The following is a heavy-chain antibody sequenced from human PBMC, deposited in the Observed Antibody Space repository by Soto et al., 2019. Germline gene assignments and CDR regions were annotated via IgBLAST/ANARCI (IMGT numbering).Heavy chain of an antibody. CDR3: ARQVAHGYYFYGMDV. Sequence: GESLEISCKGPGYTFKTNWIGWVRQMPGKGLEWMGIIYPGDSDTRYSPSFQGQVTISADKSISTAYLQWSSLKASDTAMYYCARQVAHGYYFYGMDVWGQGTTVTVSS. CDR1: GYTFKTNW. J-gene: IGHJ6*02. D-gene: IGHD5-12*01. CDR2: IYPGDSDT. V-gene: IGHV5-51*01.